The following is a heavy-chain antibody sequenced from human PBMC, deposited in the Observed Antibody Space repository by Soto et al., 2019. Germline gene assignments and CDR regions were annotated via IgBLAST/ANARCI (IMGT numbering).Heavy chain of an antibody. J-gene: IGHJ4*02. CDR3: ARDLYYYDSSAYYGY. CDR2: ISSSSSYI. CDR1: GFTFSTYN. Sequence: EVQLVESGGGLVKPGGSLRLSCAASGFTFSTYNMNWVRQAPGKGLEWVSSISSSSSYIYYADSVKGRFTISRDNAKNSLYLQMNSLRAEDTAVYYCARDLYYYDSSAYYGYWGQGTLVTASS. V-gene: IGHV3-21*01. D-gene: IGHD3-22*01.